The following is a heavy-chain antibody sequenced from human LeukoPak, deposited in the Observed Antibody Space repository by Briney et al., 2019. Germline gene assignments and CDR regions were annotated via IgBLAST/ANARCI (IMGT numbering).Heavy chain of an antibody. CDR3: ARDPTYDSSGYYEYYFDY. J-gene: IGHJ4*02. D-gene: IGHD3-22*01. CDR2: ISYDGSNK. Sequence: GRSLRLACAASGFTFSSYAMHWVRQAPGKGLEWVAVISYDGSNKYYASSVKGRFTISKDNSKNTLYLQMNSLRAEDTAVYYRARDPTYDSSGYYEYYFDYWGQGTLVTVSS. V-gene: IGHV3-30-3*01. CDR1: GFTFSSYA.